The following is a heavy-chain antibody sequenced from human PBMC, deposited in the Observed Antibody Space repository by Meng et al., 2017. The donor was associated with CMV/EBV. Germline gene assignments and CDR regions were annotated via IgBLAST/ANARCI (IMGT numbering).Heavy chain of an antibody. V-gene: IGHV4-30-4*08. J-gene: IGHJ5*02. Sequence: SETLSLTCTVSGGSISSGDYYWSWIRQPPGKGLEWIGYIYYSGSTYYNPSLKSRVTISVDTSKNQFSLKLSSVTAADTAVYYCARGKPYCGGDCYVSWGQGTLVTVS. CDR1: GGSISSGDYY. CDR2: IYYSGST. CDR3: ARGKPYCGGDCYVS. D-gene: IGHD2-21*01.